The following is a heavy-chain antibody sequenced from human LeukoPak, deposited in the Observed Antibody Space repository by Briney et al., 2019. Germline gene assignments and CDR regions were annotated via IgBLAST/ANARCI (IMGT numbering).Heavy chain of an antibody. CDR3: AKVGSDYYFDY. Sequence: PGGSLRLSCAASGFTVSSNYMSWVRQAPGKGLEWVSVIYSGGSTYYADSVKGRFTISRDNSKNTLYLQMNSLRAEDTAVYYCAKVGSDYYFDYWGQGTLVTVSS. V-gene: IGHV3-53*01. CDR2: IYSGGST. J-gene: IGHJ4*02. D-gene: IGHD2-21*02. CDR1: GFTVSSNY.